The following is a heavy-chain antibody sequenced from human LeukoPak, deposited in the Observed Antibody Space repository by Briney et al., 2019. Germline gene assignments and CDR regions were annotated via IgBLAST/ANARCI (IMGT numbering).Heavy chain of an antibody. D-gene: IGHD3-22*01. J-gene: IGHJ4*02. CDR3: VKGYYDMNY. CDR2: MSYDGSNK. V-gene: IGHV3-30*18. CDR1: GFTFSSYG. Sequence: GGSLRLSCAASGFTFSSYGMNWVRQAPGKGLQWVAVMSYDGSNKHYANSVEGRFTMSRDNSKNTVFLQMNSLRAEDTAVYYCVKGYYDMNYWGQGTLVTVSS.